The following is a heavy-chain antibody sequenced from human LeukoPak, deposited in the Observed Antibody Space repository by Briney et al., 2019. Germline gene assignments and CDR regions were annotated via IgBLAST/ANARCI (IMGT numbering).Heavy chain of an antibody. Sequence: GGSLRLSCAASGFTFSNAWMSWVRQAPGKGLEWVGRIKSKTDGGTTDYAAPEKGRFTISRDDSKNTLYLQMNSLKTEDTAVYYCTTEDYDYVWGSYRSASYFDYWGQGTLVTVSS. D-gene: IGHD3-16*02. CDR3: TTEDYDYVWGSYRSASYFDY. V-gene: IGHV3-15*01. J-gene: IGHJ4*02. CDR2: IKSKTDGGTT. CDR1: GFTFSNAW.